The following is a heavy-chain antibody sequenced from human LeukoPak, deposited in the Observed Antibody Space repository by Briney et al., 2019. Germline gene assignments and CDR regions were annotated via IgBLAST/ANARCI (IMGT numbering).Heavy chain of an antibody. V-gene: IGHV3-23*01. Sequence: GGSLRLSCAASGFIFSSHGMNWVRQAPGKGLEWVSGITPDAGRTYYADSVKGRFTIYRDNSKNTVYLQMNSLGAEDTAVYYCVQDWAWGAFGYWGQGTLVTVSS. CDR2: ITPDAGRT. D-gene: IGHD7-27*01. CDR1: GFIFSSHG. J-gene: IGHJ4*02. CDR3: VQDWAWGAFGY.